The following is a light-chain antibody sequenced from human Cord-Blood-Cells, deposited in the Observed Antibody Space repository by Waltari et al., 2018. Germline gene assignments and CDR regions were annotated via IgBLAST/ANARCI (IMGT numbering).Light chain of an antibody. CDR3: AAWDDSLSGYV. V-gene: IGLV1-47*01. J-gene: IGLJ1*01. Sequence: QSVLTQPPSASGTPRQRVTIPCSGSSSNIGSNYVYWYQQLPGTAPKLLIYRNNQRPSGVPDRFSGSKSGTSASLAISGLRSEDEADYYCAAWDDSLSGYVFGTGTKVTVL. CDR2: RNN. CDR1: SSNIGSNY.